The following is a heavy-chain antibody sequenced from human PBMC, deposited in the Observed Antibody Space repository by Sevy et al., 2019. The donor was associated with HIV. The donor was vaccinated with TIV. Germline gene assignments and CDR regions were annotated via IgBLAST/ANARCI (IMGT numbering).Heavy chain of an antibody. Sequence: SETLSLTCTVSGGSISSYYWSWIRQPPGKGLEWIGYISYSGRTNDNPSLRSRVTISIDTSKNQFSLRLSSVRAADTAVYYCARGGGRTDWGMDVWGPGTTVTVSS. CDR1: GGSISSYY. CDR3: ARGGGRTDWGMDV. J-gene: IGHJ6*02. V-gene: IGHV4-59*01. D-gene: IGHD1-1*01. CDR2: ISYSGRT.